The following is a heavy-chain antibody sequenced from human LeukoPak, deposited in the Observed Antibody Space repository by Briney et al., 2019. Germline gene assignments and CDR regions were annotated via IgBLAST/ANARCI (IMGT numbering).Heavy chain of an antibody. J-gene: IGHJ4*02. Sequence: ASVKVSCKASGYTFTGYYMHWVRQAPGQGLEWMGWINPNSGGTNYAQKFQGRVTMTRDTSISTAYMELSRLRSDDTAVYYCARGRSGYSGYDVIDYWGQGTLVTVSS. CDR3: ARGRSGYSGYDVIDY. V-gene: IGHV1-2*02. CDR2: INPNSGGT. D-gene: IGHD5-12*01. CDR1: GYTFTGYY.